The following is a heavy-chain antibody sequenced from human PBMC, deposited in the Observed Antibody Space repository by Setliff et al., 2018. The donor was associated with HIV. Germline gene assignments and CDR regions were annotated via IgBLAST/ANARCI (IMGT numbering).Heavy chain of an antibody. Sequence: PSETLSLTCAVSAYSLSGGYYWGWIRQPPGKGLGWIGSIYHSGSTYYNPSLKSRVTLSVDTSKNQFSLKLSSVTAADTAVYYCARHDGTYCGGDCYLLGYFDLWGRGTLVTVSS. CDR2: IYHSGST. CDR1: AYSLSGGYY. D-gene: IGHD2-21*02. J-gene: IGHJ2*01. CDR3: ARHDGTYCGGDCYLLGYFDL. V-gene: IGHV4-38-2*01.